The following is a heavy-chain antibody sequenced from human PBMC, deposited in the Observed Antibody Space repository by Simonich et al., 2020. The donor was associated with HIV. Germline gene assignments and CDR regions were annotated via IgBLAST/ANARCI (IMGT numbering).Heavy chain of an antibody. D-gene: IGHD2-2*01. V-gene: IGHV4-34*01. J-gene: IGHJ4*02. CDR2: INHSGST. CDR1: GGSFSGYY. Sequence: QVQLQQGGAGLLKPSETLSLTCAVYGGSFSGYYWSWIRQPPGKGLEWIGEINHSGSTNYNPSLKSRVTISVDTSKNQFSLKLSSVTAADTAVYYCARGFYQRLYYFDYWGQGTLVTVSS. CDR3: ARGFYQRLYYFDY.